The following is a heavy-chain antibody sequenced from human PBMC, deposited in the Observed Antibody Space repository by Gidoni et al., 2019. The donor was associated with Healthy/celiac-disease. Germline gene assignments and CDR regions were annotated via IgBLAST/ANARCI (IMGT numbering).Heavy chain of an antibody. Sequence: EVQLVESGGGLVKPGRSLRLSCTASGFTFGDYAMSWFRQAPGQGLEWVGFIRSKAYGGTTEYAASVKGRFTISRDDSKSIAYLQMNSLKTEDTAVYYCTRDLLLWPPANYYGMDVWGQGTTVTVSS. CDR3: TRDLLLWPPANYYGMDV. D-gene: IGHD3-10*01. CDR1: GFTFGDYA. CDR2: IRSKAYGGTT. J-gene: IGHJ6*02. V-gene: IGHV3-49*05.